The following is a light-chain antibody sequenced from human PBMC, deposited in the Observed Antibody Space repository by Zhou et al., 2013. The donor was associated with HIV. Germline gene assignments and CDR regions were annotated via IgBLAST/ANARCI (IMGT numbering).Light chain of an antibody. V-gene: IGLV2-18*02. CDR1: SSDVGSYNR. J-gene: IGLJ1*01. CDR2: EVS. Sequence: QSALTQPASVSGSPGQSIAISCTGTSSDVGSYNRVSWYQQSPGTGPKLMIYEVSNRPSGVPDRFSGSKAGNTASLTVSGLQAEDEADYYCNSYAGSSNGYVFGTGTKVTVL. CDR3: NSYAGSSNGYV.